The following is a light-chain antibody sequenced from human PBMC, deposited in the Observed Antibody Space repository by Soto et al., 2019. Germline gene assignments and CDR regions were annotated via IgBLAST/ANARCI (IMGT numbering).Light chain of an antibody. CDR1: QDIATY. CDR3: QQFDNLTFT. Sequence: DIQMTQSPSSLSASVGNRVTITCEASQDIATYLNWYQQKPGKAPNLLIYDASNLETGVPSRLSGGGSGTHFTFTISNMKHEDIETYYCQQFDNLTFTFGSGTKVDIK. CDR2: DAS. J-gene: IGKJ3*01. V-gene: IGKV1-33*01.